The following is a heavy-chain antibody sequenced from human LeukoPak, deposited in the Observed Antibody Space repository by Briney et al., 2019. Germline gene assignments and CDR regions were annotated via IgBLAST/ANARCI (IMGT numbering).Heavy chain of an antibody. CDR1: GYTFTGYY. J-gene: IGHJ4*02. CDR3: AREAYGDNYNLDY. CDR2: INPNSGGT. D-gene: IGHD4-17*01. Sequence: ASVKVSCKASGYTFTGYYMHWVRQAPGQGLEWMGWINPNSGGTNYAQKFQGRVTMTRDTSISTAYMELSGLRSDDTAVYYCAREAYGDNYNLDYWGQGTLVTVSS. V-gene: IGHV1-2*02.